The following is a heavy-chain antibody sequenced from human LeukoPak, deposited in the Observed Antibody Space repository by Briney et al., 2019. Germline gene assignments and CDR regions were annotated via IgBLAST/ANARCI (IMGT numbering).Heavy chain of an antibody. D-gene: IGHD5-24*01. CDR3: ATRDGYNYHNWFDP. CDR1: GFTFSGYA. CDR2: VSSSGGST. J-gene: IGHJ5*02. V-gene: IGHV3-23*01. Sequence: GGSLRLSCAASGFTFSGYALSWVCQAPGKGLELVSRVSSSGGSTYYADSVKGRFTIFRDNSQNTLYLQMNSLRAADTAVYYCATRDGYNYHNWFDPWGQGTLVTVSS.